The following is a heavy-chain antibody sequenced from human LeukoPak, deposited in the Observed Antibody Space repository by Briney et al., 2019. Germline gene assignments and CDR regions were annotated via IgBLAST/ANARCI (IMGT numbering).Heavy chain of an antibody. CDR2: ISGSGGST. D-gene: IGHD3-3*01. V-gene: IGHV3-23*01. CDR1: GFTFSSYA. Sequence: GGSLRLSCAASGFTFSSYAMSWVRQAPGKGLEWVSAISGSGGSTYYADSVKGRFTISRDNSKNTLYLQMNSLGAEDTAVYYCAKGVTIFAVVTTFDYWGQGTLVSVSS. CDR3: AKGVTIFAVVTTFDY. J-gene: IGHJ4*02.